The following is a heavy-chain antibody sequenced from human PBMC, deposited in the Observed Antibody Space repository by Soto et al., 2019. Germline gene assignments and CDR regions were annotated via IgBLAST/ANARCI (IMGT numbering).Heavy chain of an antibody. D-gene: IGHD3-22*01. Sequence: QVQLVQSGAEVKKPGSSMKVSCKASGGTFSSYAISWVRQAPGQGLEWMGGIIPIFGTANYAQKFQGRVTITADESTSTAYMELSSLRSEDTAVYYCARCYYDSSGYMSPYYYYYGMDVWGQGTTVTVSS. CDR2: IIPIFGTA. J-gene: IGHJ6*02. CDR1: GGTFSSYA. CDR3: ARCYYDSSGYMSPYYYYYGMDV. V-gene: IGHV1-69*01.